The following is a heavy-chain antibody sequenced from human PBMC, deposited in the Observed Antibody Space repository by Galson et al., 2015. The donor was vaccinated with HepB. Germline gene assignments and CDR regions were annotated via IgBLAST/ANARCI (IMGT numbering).Heavy chain of an antibody. CDR2: IWYDGNTK. CDR1: GFTFSTYG. J-gene: IGHJ4*02. V-gene: IGHV3-33*01. D-gene: IGHD3-22*01. Sequence: SLRLSCAASGFTFSTYGMHWVRQAPGKGLEWVAVIWYDGNTKYYADSVKGRFTISRDNSRNTLYLQMNSLRAEDTAVYYCARGYEGGYSDYWGQGTLVTVSS. CDR3: ARGYEGGYSDY.